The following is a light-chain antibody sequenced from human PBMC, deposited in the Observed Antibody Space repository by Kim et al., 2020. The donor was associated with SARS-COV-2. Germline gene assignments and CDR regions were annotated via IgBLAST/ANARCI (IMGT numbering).Light chain of an antibody. V-gene: IGLV6-57*03. Sequence: GKSVTTPCPRSLGSIDDNYVLWYQQSPGGVPTTVIYEADQSPSGVSDRFSGSIDNSSNSASLTISGLRTEDEADYYCQSYNRDNVIFGGGTQLTVL. CDR3: QSYNRDNVI. J-gene: IGLJ2*01. CDR1: LGSIDDNY. CDR2: EAD.